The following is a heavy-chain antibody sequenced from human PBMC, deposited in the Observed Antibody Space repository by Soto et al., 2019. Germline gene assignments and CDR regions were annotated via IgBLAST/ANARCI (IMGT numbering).Heavy chain of an antibody. J-gene: IGHJ4*02. CDR2: INPSGGST. V-gene: IGHV1-46*01. D-gene: IGHD3-22*01. CDR1: GYTFTCYY. CDR3: ARGYYDSSGYYTAGSKFDY. Sequence: ASVKVSCKASGYTFTCYYMHWVRQAPGQGLEWMGIINPSGGSTSYAQKFQGRVTMTRDTSTSTVYMELSSLRSEDTAVYYCARGYYDSSGYYTAGSKFDYWGQGTLVTVSS.